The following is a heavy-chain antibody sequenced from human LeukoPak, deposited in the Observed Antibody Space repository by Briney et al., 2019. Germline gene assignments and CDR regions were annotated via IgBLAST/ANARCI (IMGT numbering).Heavy chain of an antibody. J-gene: IGHJ4*02. V-gene: IGHV3-23*01. CDR2: ISGSGGST. CDR3: ARSSQPIHPRLHSHLYPDY. Sequence: GGSLRLSCAASGFTFSSYAMSWVRQAPGKGLEWVSAISGSGGSTYYADSVKGRFTISRDNSKNTLYLQMNSLRAEDTAVYYCARSSQPIHPRLHSHLYPDYWGQGTLVTVSS. CDR1: GFTFSSYA. D-gene: IGHD4-11*01.